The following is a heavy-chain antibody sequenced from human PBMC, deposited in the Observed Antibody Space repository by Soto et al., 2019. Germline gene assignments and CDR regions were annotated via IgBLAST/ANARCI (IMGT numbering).Heavy chain of an antibody. CDR2: ISGSGGST. V-gene: IGHV3-23*01. CDR1: GFTFSSYA. J-gene: IGHJ4*02. CDR3: AKEWLGIYYFDY. Sequence: EVQLLESGGGWVQPGGSLRLSCAASGFTFSSYAMSCVRQARGKGLEWVSAISGSGGSTYYADSVKGRFTISRDNSKNTLYLQMNSLRAEDTAVYYCAKEWLGIYYFDYWGQGTLVTVSS. D-gene: IGHD3-22*01.